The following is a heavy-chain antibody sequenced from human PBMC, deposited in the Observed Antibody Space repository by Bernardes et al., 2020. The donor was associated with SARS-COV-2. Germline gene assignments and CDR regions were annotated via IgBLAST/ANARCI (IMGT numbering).Heavy chain of an antibody. Sequence: GGSLRLSCAASGVTYGIDWMHWVRQAPGKGLVWVARSNRDGTTRNHADSVRGRFTISRDNAKNTLYLQMNSLRADDTAVYYCIRDMYGKNDFWGQGTLVTVSS. J-gene: IGHJ4*02. D-gene: IGHD2-8*01. CDR1: GVTYGIDW. CDR3: IRDMYGKNDF. V-gene: IGHV3-74*01. CDR2: SNRDGTTR.